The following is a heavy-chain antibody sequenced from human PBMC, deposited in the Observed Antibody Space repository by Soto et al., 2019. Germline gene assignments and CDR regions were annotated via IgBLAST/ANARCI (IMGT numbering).Heavy chain of an antibody. CDR1: GYTFTSYG. J-gene: IGHJ4*02. CDR2: ISAYNGNT. V-gene: IGHV1-18*01. D-gene: IGHD2-8*01. CDR3: ARDWANGVSSHYYFDY. Sequence: ASVKVSCKASGYTFTSYGISWVRQAPGQGLEWMGWISAYNGNTNYAQKLQGRVTMTTDTSTSTAYMELRSLRSDDTAVYYCARDWANGVSSHYYFDYWGQGTLVTVSS.